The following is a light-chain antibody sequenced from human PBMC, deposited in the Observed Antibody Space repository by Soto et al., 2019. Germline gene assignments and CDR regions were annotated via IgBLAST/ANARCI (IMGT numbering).Light chain of an antibody. V-gene: IGKV3-15*01. CDR3: QQYNNWPSIT. CDR1: QSVSSN. Sequence: EIVMTQSPATLSVSPGERAPLSCRASQSVSSNLAWYQQKPGQAPRLLIYGASTRATGIPARFSGSGSGTEFTLTISSLQSEDFAVYYCQQYNNWPSITFGQGTRLEIK. J-gene: IGKJ5*01. CDR2: GAS.